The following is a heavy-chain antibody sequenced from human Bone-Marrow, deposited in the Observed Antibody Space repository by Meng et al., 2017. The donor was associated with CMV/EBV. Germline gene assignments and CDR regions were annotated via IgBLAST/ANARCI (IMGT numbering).Heavy chain of an antibody. CDR1: GITFTFSNSW. Sequence: GESLKISCAASGITFTFSNSWMSWVRQAPGKGLEWVGHIKSKADGGTTDYAAPVKGRFTISRDDSKNTVYLQMKSLKTEDTAVYYCSTASAYWGQGTRVTGSS. J-gene: IGHJ4*02. CDR2: IKSKADGGTT. CDR3: STASAY. V-gene: IGHV3-15*01. D-gene: IGHD1-26*01.